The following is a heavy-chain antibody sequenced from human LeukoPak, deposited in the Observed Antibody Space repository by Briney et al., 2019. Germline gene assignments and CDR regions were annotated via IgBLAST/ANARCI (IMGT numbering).Heavy chain of an antibody. J-gene: IGHJ4*02. CDR2: IRRDGTT. D-gene: IGHD2-15*01. Sequence: SGGSLRLSCAASGFTLSSYWIHWVRQAPGKGLVWVSLIRRDGTTSFAASVQGRFIISRDNARNTLYLQMNSLGAEDTAVYYCARDAGQATPFDYWGPGTLVTVSS. CDR3: ARDAGQATPFDY. V-gene: IGHV3-74*01. CDR1: GFTLSSYW.